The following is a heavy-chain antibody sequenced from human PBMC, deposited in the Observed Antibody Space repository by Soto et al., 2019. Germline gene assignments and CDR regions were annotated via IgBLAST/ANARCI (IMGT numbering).Heavy chain of an antibody. CDR3: AKTFPAAADDGVYFDY. V-gene: IGHV3-23*01. CDR2: ISGSGGST. Sequence: QLGGSLRLSCAASGFTFSSYAMSWVRQAPGKGLEWVSAISGSGGSTYYADSVKGRLTISRDNSKNTLYLQMNSLRAEDTAVYYCAKTFPAAADDGVYFDYWGQGTLVTVPQ. CDR1: GFTFSSYA. J-gene: IGHJ4*02. D-gene: IGHD6-13*01.